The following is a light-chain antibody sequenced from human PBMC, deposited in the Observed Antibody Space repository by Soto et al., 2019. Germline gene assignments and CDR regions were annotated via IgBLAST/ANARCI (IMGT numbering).Light chain of an antibody. Sequence: QSVLTQPPSASGSPGQTVTISCTGTKNDIGVGYFVHWYQHHPGKAPRLLIYGIVKRPSGVPDRFSGSKSGTSASLAFSGLEAADEADYFCKSYAGRNAYVFGSGTKVTVL. CDR2: GIV. CDR1: KNDIGVGYF. V-gene: IGLV2-8*01. J-gene: IGLJ1*01. CDR3: KSYAGRNAYV.